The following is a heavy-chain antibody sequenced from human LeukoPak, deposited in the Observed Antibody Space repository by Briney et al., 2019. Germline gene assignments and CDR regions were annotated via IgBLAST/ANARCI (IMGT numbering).Heavy chain of an antibody. V-gene: IGHV4-4*07. CDR1: GGSISSYY. CDR3: ASGSGSYSHWFDP. J-gene: IGHJ5*02. Sequence: SETLSLTCTVSGGSISSYYWNWIRQPAGKGLEWIGRLYTSGSTNYNPSPKSRVTMSVDTSKNQFSLKLTSVTAADTAVYYCASGSGSYSHWFDPWGQGILVTVSS. D-gene: IGHD3-10*01. CDR2: LYTSGST.